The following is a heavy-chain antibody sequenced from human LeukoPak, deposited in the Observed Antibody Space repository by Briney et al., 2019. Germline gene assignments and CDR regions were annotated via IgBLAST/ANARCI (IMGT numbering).Heavy chain of an antibody. CDR2: ISGSGIST. V-gene: IGHV3-23*01. Sequence: PGGSLRLSCAASGFTFSTYAMSWVRQAPGQGLEWVSSISGSGISTYYADSVKGRFTISRDNSKNTLDMQMNSLRAEDTAVYYCAKGFKRTSSSNWFDPWSQGTLVTVSS. J-gene: IGHJ5*02. CDR1: GFTFSTYA. CDR3: AKGFKRTSSSNWFDP. D-gene: IGHD2-2*01.